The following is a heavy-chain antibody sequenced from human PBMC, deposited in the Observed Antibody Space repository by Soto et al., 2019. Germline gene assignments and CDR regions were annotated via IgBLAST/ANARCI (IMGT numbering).Heavy chain of an antibody. D-gene: IGHD3-3*01. V-gene: IGHV4-59*01. CDR2: IYYSGST. CDR1: GGSISSYY. J-gene: IGHJ6*03. Sequence: SETLSLTCTVSGGSISSYYWSWIRQPPGKGLEWIGYIYYSGSTNYNPSLKSRVTISVDTSKNQFSLKLSSVTAADTAVYYCARDFYDFWSGADPGYYMDVWGKGTTVTVSS. CDR3: ARDFYDFWSGADPGYYMDV.